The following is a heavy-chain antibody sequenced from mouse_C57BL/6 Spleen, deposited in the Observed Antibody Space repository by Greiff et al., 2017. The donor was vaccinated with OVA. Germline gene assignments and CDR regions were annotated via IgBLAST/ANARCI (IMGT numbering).Heavy chain of an antibody. CDR3: ARYRVITTVVGAMDY. V-gene: IGHV7-3*01. CDR2: IRNKANGYTT. J-gene: IGHJ4*01. CDR1: GFTFPDYT. D-gene: IGHD1-1*01. Sequence: EVKLMESGGGLVQPGGSLSPPCAASGFTFPDYTISWVRQPPGKGLEGLGFIRNKANGYTTEYSASVKGRFTISRDNSQSILYLQINALRAEDSATYYCARYRVITTVVGAMDYWGQGTSVTVSS.